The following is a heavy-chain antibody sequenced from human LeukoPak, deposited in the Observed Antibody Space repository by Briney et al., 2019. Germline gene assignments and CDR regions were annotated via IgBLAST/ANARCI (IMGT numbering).Heavy chain of an antibody. V-gene: IGHV3-7*01. CDR2: IKQDASEK. Sequence: GGSLRLSCEPSGFTFSNYGMTWVRQAPGKGLEWVANIKQDASEKYYVDSVKGRFTISRDNAKNSLYLQMNSLRAEDTAVYYCARDPYYYDGDAFDIWGQGTMVTVSS. CDR1: GFTFSNYG. J-gene: IGHJ3*02. D-gene: IGHD3-22*01. CDR3: ARDPYYYDGDAFDI.